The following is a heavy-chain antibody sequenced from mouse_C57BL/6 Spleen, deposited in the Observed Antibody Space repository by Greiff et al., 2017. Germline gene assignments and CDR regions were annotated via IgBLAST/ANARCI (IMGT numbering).Heavy chain of an antibody. CDR3: ARQGSYGSSPAWFAY. Sequence: EVQLVESGGGLVKPGGSLKLSCAASGFTFSSYTMSWVRQTPEKRLEWVATISGGGGNTYYPDSVKGRFTISRDNAKNTLYLQMSSLRSEDTALYYCARQGSYGSSPAWFAYWGQGTLVTVSA. CDR1: GFTFSSYT. CDR2: ISGGGGNT. D-gene: IGHD1-1*01. J-gene: IGHJ3*01. V-gene: IGHV5-9*01.